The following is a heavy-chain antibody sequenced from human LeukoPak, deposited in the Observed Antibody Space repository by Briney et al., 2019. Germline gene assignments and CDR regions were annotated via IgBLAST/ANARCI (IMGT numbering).Heavy chain of an antibody. CDR1: GFTFSSYS. CDR2: ITTSSDDT. J-gene: IGHJ4*02. CDR3: VRDMTARSWHAFDC. Sequence: GGSLRLSCAASGFTFSSYSMNWARQAPGKGLEWISHITTSSDDTHYADSVKGRFIISRDNVKDSLFLQMNGLRAEDTAVYYCVRDMTARSWHAFDCWGRGTLVTVSS. V-gene: IGHV3-21*05. D-gene: IGHD6-13*01.